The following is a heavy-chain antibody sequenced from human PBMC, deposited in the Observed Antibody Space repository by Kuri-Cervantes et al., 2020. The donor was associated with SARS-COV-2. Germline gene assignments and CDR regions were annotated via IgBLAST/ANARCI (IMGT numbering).Heavy chain of an antibody. Sequence: GSLRLSCTVSAGSISSSSYYWGWIRQPPGKGLEWIGSIYYSGSTYYNPSLKSRVTISVDTSKNQFSLKLSSVTAADTAVYYCARQMMSSITIFGVVITRNWFDPWGQGTRVTGSS. CDR2: IYYSGST. CDR3: ARQMMSSITIFGVVITRNWFDP. D-gene: IGHD3-3*01. J-gene: IGHJ5*02. CDR1: AGSISSSSYY. V-gene: IGHV4-39*01.